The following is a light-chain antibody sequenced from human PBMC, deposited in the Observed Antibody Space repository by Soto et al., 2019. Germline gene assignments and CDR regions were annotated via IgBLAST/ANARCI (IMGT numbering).Light chain of an antibody. J-gene: IGKJ1*01. Sequence: EIVLTQSPGPLSFSPGERATLSCRASQYVTSTYIAWCQQQPGQAPRLLIYGASSRATGIPDRFSGSGSGTDSTITISRLGKEDVEVYCGQRYGSAGTLGQGTKVDIK. CDR2: GAS. CDR3: QRYGSAGT. V-gene: IGKV3-20*01. CDR1: QYVTSTY.